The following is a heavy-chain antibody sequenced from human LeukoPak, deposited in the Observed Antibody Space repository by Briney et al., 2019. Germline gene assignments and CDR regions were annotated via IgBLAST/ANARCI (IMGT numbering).Heavy chain of an antibody. CDR2: TYYRSKWYN. CDR1: GDSVSSNSAA. V-gene: IGHV6-1*01. Sequence: SQTLSLTCAISGDSVSSNSAAWHWIRQSPSRGLEWLGRTYYRSKWYNDYAVSVKSRITINPDTSKNQFSLQLSSVTAEDTAVYYCARGGTYLFDYWGQGTLVTVSS. J-gene: IGHJ4*02. D-gene: IGHD1-26*01. CDR3: ARGGTYLFDY.